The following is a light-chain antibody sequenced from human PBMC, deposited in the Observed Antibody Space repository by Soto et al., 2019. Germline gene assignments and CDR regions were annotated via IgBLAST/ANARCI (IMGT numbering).Light chain of an antibody. CDR2: GAS. CDR1: QSVSSSY. CDR3: QQYGSSPPT. J-gene: IGKJ4*01. Sequence: EIVLTQSPGTLSLSPGERATLSCRASQSVSSSYLAGYQQKPGQAPRLLTYGASSRATGIPDRFSGSGSGTDFTLTISRLEPEDFAVYYCQQYGSSPPTVGGGTKVDIK. V-gene: IGKV3-20*01.